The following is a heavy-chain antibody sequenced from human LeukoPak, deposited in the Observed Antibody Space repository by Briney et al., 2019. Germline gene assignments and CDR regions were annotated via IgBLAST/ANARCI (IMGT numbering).Heavy chain of an antibody. J-gene: IGHJ5*02. Sequence: SETLSLTCTVSGGSIRSSYYYWGWIRQPPGKGLEWIGSIYYSGSTYYNPSLKSRVTISVDTSKNQFSLKLSSVTAADTAVYYCARDGLNTLFDPWGQGTLVTVSS. CDR3: ARDGLNTLFDP. CDR1: GGSIRSSYYY. CDR2: IYYSGST. D-gene: IGHD2-15*01. V-gene: IGHV4-39*07.